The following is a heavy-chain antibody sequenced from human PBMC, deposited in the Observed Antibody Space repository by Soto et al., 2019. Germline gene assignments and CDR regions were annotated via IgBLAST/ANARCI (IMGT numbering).Heavy chain of an antibody. CDR1: GGTFNSYA. D-gene: IGHD1-1*01. CDR3: ARGIVTGSEYNYYYYGMDV. Sequence: QVQLVQSGAEVKMPGSSVKVSCKASGGTFNSYAIDWVRQAPGQGLEWMGGIIPIFGTTNYPQKGQGRVNLPADESTRTAYMELTTLRSEDTAVYYCARGIVTGSEYNYYYYGMDVWGQGTTVTVSS. V-gene: IGHV1-69*12. J-gene: IGHJ6*02. CDR2: IIPIFGTT.